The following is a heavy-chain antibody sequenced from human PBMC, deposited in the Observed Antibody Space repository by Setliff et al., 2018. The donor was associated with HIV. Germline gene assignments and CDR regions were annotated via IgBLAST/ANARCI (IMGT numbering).Heavy chain of an antibody. J-gene: IGHJ4*02. CDR3: ARQGRPGDFDS. Sequence: PSETLSLTCTVSGGSLSSSNYYCGWIRQPPGKGLEWIGGIYYSGNTYYNPSLKSRVTISGDTSKKQFSLKLRAVTAADLAVYYCARQGRPGDFDSWGQGNLVTVSS. V-gene: IGHV4-39*01. CDR2: IYYSGNT. D-gene: IGHD7-27*01. CDR1: GGSLSSSNYY.